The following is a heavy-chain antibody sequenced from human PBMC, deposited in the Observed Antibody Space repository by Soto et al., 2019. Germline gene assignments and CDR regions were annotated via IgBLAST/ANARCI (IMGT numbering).Heavy chain of an antibody. J-gene: IGHJ4*02. CDR3: ARGLNWNYGAFDY. Sequence: QVLLQQWGAGLLKPSETLSLTCAVYGGSFSTYYWSWFRQPPGKGLEWIGEINHRGSTNYNPSLKSRVTISVDTSKNQFSLKLSSVTAADRAVYYCARGLNWNYGAFDYWGQGTLVTVSS. V-gene: IGHV4-34*01. CDR2: INHRGST. D-gene: IGHD1-7*01. CDR1: GGSFSTYY.